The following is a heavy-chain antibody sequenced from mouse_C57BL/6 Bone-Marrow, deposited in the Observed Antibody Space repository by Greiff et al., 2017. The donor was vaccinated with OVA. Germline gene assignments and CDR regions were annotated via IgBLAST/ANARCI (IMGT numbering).Heavy chain of an antibody. CDR3: ARTGFYSSNYVPFFDY. J-gene: IGHJ2*01. V-gene: IGHV1-78*01. Sequence: QVQLQQSDAELVKPGASVKISCKVSGYTFTDHTIHWMKQRPEQGLEWIGYIYPRDGSTKYNEKFKGKATLTADKSSSTAYMQLNSLTSEDSAVYFCARTGFYSSNYVPFFDYWGQGTTLTVSS. CDR2: IYPRDGST. CDR1: GYTFTDHT. D-gene: IGHD2-5*01.